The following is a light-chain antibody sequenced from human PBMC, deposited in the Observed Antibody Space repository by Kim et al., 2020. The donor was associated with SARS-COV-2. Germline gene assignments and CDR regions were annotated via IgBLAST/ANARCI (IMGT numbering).Light chain of an antibody. CDR1: SSDVGLYNY. V-gene: IGLV2-11*01. Sequence: QSALTQPRSVSGSPGQSVTISCTGTSSDVGLYNYVSWYQQHPGKAPKLMISDVTERPSGVPDRFSASKSGNTASLTISGLQAEDEADYYCCSYAGSPPYVFGTGTKVTVL. J-gene: IGLJ1*01. CDR3: CSYAGSPPYV. CDR2: DVT.